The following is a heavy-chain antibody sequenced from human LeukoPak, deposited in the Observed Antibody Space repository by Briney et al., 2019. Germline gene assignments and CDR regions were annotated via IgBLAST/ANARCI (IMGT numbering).Heavy chain of an antibody. J-gene: IGHJ4*02. CDR1: GFTFDDYA. D-gene: IGHD2-2*02. CDR2: ISWNSGSI. V-gene: IGHV3-9*01. CDR3: AKDSSYTPILSFSFDY. Sequence: PGGSLRLSCAASGFTFDDYAMHWVRQAPGKGLEWVSGISWNSGSIGYADSVKGRFTISRDNAKNSLYLQMNSLRAEDTALYYCAKDSSYTPILSFSFDYWGQGTLVTVSS.